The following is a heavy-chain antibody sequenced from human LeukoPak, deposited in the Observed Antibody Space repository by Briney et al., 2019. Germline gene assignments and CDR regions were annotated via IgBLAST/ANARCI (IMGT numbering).Heavy chain of an antibody. D-gene: IGHD2-2*01. CDR3: AITWDIVVVPAAIHFVDY. CDR2: ISAYNGNT. J-gene: IGHJ4*02. CDR1: GYTFTSYG. V-gene: IGHV1-18*01. Sequence: GASVTVSCKASGYTFTSYGISWVRQAPGQGLEWMGWISAYNGNTNYAQKLQGRVTMTTDTSTSTAYMELRSLRSDDTAVYYCAITWDIVVVPAAIHFVDYWGQGTLVTVSS.